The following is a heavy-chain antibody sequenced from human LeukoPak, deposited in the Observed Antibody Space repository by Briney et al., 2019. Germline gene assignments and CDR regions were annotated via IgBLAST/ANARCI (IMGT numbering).Heavy chain of an antibody. CDR2: MYYSGTT. CDR1: GGSISSGSYY. V-gene: IGHV4-39*01. Sequence: SETLSLTCTVSGGSISSGSYYWGWIRQPPGKGLEWIASMYYSGTTFYSPSLKSRVTISVDTSKNQLSLKLGSVTAADTAVYYCARHPPRDGSAFDYWGQGTLVTVSS. CDR3: ARHPPRDGSAFDY. J-gene: IGHJ4*02.